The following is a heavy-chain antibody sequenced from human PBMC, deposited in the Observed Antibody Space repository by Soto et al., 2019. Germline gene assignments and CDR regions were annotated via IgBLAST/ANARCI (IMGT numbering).Heavy chain of an antibody. CDR2: TYHRSPWYI. Sequence: QVQLQQSGPGLVKPSQTLALTCVISGDSVSSNSVAWNWIRQSPSRGLEWLGRTYHRSPWYIDYAPSVKSPITILADTSKNQCTLQLNAVSPEDTAVYYSARVYCHSDSCDERGGYFDYWGLGTLVTVPS. V-gene: IGHV6-1*01. J-gene: IGHJ4*02. CDR3: ARVYCHSDSCDERGGYFDY. D-gene: IGHD2-2*01. CDR1: GDSVSSNSVA.